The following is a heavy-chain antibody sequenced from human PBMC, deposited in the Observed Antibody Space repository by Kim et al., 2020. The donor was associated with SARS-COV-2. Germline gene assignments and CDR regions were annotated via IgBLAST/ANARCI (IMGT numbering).Heavy chain of an antibody. J-gene: IGHJ4*02. V-gene: IGHV3-9*01. CDR3: AKDTSSSWRGRYYFDY. CDR2: ISWNSGSI. Sequence: GGSLRLSCAASGFTFDDYAMHWVRQAPGKGLEWVSGISWNSGSIGYADSVKGRFTISRDNAKNSLYLQMNSLRAEDTALYYCAKDTSSSWRGRYYFDYWGQGTLVPVSS. CDR1: GFTFDDYA. D-gene: IGHD6-13*01.